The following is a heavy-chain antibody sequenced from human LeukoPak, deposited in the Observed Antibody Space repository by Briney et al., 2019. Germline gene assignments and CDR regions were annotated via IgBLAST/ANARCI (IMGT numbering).Heavy chain of an antibody. Sequence: EASVKVSCKASGYTFTSYGISWVRQAPGQGLEWMGWISAYNGNTNYAQKLQGRVTMTTDTSTSTAYMELRSLRSDDTAVYYCARDSGYENYYYYGMDVWGQGTTVTDSS. D-gene: IGHD5-12*01. CDR3: ARDSGYENYYYYGMDV. V-gene: IGHV1-18*01. J-gene: IGHJ6*02. CDR2: ISAYNGNT. CDR1: GYTFTSYG.